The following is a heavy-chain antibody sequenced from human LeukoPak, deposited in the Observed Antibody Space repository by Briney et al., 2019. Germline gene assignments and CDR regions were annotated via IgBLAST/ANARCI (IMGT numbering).Heavy chain of an antibody. J-gene: IGHJ4*02. CDR1: GGSISSSSYY. CDR2: IYYSGST. Sequence: SETLSLTCTVSGGSISSSSYYWGWIRQPPGKGLEWIGSIYYSGSTYYNPSLKSRVTISVDTSKNQFSLKLSSVTAADTAVYYCARDNVSRWELLFDYWGQGTLVTVSS. V-gene: IGHV4-39*07. D-gene: IGHD1-26*01. CDR3: ARDNVSRWELLFDY.